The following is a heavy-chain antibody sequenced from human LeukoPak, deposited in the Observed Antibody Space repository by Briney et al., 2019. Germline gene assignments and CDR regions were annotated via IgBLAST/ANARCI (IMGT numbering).Heavy chain of an antibody. CDR2: INPNSGGT. CDR3: ARAGLDGGNFDY. J-gene: IGHJ4*02. D-gene: IGHD4-23*01. Sequence: ASVTVSCKASGYTFTGYYMHWVRQAPGQGLEWMGWINPNSGGTNYAQKFQGRVTMTRDTSISTAYMELSRLRSDDTAVYYCARAGLDGGNFDYWGQGTLVTVSS. V-gene: IGHV1-2*02. CDR1: GYTFTGYY.